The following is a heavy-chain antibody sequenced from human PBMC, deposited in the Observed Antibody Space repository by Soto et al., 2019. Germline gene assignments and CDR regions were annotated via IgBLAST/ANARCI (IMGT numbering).Heavy chain of an antibody. J-gene: IGHJ4*02. CDR1: GGSISSYY. D-gene: IGHD5-12*01. CDR2: IYYSGST. CDR3: ARGGYDSFDY. Sequence: SETMSLTCTVSGGSISSYYLSWIRPPTGKGLEWIGYIYYSGSTNYNPSLKSRVTISVDTSKNQFSLKLSSVTAADTAVYYCARGGYDSFDYWGQGTLVTVSS. V-gene: IGHV4-59*01.